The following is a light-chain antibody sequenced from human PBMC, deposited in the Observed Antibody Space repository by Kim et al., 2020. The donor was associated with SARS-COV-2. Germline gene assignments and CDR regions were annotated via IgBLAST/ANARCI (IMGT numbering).Light chain of an antibody. V-gene: IGLV3-19*01. Sequence: ALGQIVRITCQGDRVRYYYASWYQQKPGQAPVLVIDGQNNRPSGIPDRFAGSTSGNTASLTITGAQAEDEADYYCHSRDSSYNQMFGGGNQLTVL. CDR1: RVRYYY. CDR3: HSRDSSYNQM. CDR2: GQN. J-gene: IGLJ3*02.